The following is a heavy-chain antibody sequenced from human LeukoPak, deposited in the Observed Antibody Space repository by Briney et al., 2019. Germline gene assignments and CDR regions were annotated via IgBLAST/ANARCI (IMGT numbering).Heavy chain of an antibody. Sequence: GGSLRLSCAASGFTFSSYGMSWVRQAPGKGLEWVSAISGSGGSTYYADSVKGRFTISRDNSKNTLYLQMNSLRAEDTAVYYCAKDLVPLLWFGELPFGFDYWGQGTLVTVSS. D-gene: IGHD3-10*01. CDR1: GFTFSSYG. CDR3: AKDLVPLLWFGELPFGFDY. V-gene: IGHV3-23*01. CDR2: ISGSGGST. J-gene: IGHJ4*02.